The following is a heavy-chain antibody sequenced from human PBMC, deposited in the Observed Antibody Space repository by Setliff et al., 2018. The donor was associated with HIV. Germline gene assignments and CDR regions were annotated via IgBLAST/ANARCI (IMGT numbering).Heavy chain of an antibody. CDR2: IYSGGST. D-gene: IGHD3-22*01. CDR3: AKERNPYYYDSSGYSWFDP. CDR1: GFTVSSYY. V-gene: IGHV3-53*01. J-gene: IGHJ5*02. Sequence: GGSLRLSCAASGFTVSSYYMSWVRQAPGKGLEWVSVIYSGGSTYYADSVKGRFTISRDNSKNTLYLQMNSLRAEDTAVYYCAKERNPYYYDSSGYSWFDPWGQGTLVTVSS.